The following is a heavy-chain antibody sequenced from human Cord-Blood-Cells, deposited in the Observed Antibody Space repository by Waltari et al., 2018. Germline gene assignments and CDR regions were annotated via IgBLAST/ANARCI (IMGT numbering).Heavy chain of an antibody. D-gene: IGHD3-22*01. J-gene: IGHJ3*02. Sequence: EVQLVESGGGLVKPGRSLRLSCTASGFTFGDYAMIWFRQAPGKGLEWVGFIRSKAYSGTTEYAASVKGRFTISRDDSKSIAYLQMNSLKTEDTAVYYCTRARDIVVVITGPDAFDIWGQGTMVTVSS. CDR3: TRARDIVVVITGPDAFDI. V-gene: IGHV3-49*05. CDR2: IRSKAYSGTT. CDR1: GFTFGDYA.